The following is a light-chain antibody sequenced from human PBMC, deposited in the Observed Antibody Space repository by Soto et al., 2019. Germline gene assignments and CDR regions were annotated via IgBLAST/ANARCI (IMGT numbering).Light chain of an antibody. J-gene: IGLJ3*02. V-gene: IGLV7-43*01. CDR1: TGAVTSGHY. CDR2: STS. CDR3: LLYYAGAWV. Sequence: QTVVAQESSLTVSPGGTVTLTCASSTGAVTSGHYPNWFQQKPGHAPRALIYSTSHRHSWTPARFSGSLLGGKAALTLSGLQPEDEAEYSCLLYYAGAWVFGGGTKLTVL.